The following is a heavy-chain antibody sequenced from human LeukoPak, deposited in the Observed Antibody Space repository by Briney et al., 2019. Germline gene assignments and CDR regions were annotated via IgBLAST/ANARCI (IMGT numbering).Heavy chain of an antibody. J-gene: IGHJ4*02. CDR3: AREESGGFFDY. CDR2: IGPAGTNT. D-gene: IGHD2-8*02. V-gene: IGHV1-46*01. Sequence: ASVKVSCKASGYTFTGYYMHWVRQAPGQGLEWMGLIGPAGTNTNYAQKFRGRVTVTRDTSTTTVYMELSSLSYEDTAVYYCAREESGGFFDYWGQGTLVTVSS. CDR1: GYTFTGYY.